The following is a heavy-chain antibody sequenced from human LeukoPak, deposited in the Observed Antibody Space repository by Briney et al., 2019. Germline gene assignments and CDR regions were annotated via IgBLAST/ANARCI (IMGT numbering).Heavy chain of an antibody. D-gene: IGHD1-1*01. V-gene: IGHV3-23*01. Sequence: GGSLRLSCAASGFTFSDYYMSWIRQAPGKGLEWVSAISGSGGSTYYADSVKGRFTISRDNSKNTLYLQMNSLRAEDTAVYYCAKIYPRTGGDYWGQGTLVTVSS. J-gene: IGHJ4*02. CDR1: GFTFSDYY. CDR2: ISGSGGST. CDR3: AKIYPRTGGDY.